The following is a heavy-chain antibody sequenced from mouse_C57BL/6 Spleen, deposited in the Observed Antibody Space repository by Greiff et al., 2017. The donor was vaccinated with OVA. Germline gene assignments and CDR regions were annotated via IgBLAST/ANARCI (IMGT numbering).Heavy chain of an antibody. CDR3: ARVDY. Sequence: VQLHQPGAELVRPGTSVKLSCKASGYTFTSYWMHWVKQRPGQGLEWIGVIDPSDSYTNYNQKFKGKATLTVDTSSSTAYMQLSSLTSEDSAVYYCARVDYWGQGTTLTVSS. V-gene: IGHV1-59*01. CDR2: IDPSDSYT. CDR1: GYTFTSYW. J-gene: IGHJ2*01.